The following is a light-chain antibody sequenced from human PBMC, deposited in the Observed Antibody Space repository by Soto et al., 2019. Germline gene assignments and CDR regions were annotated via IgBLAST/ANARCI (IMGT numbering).Light chain of an antibody. Sequence: ERVLTQAVAALLLSKVERATLSCRASQSVSSYLAWYQQKPGQAPRLLIYDASNRATGIPARFSGSGSGTDFTLTISSLEPEDFAVYYCQPRSNWHSHLTVGQGTRLEIK. CDR3: QPRSNWHSHLT. CDR1: QSVSSY. J-gene: IGKJ5*01. CDR2: DAS. V-gene: IGKV3-11*01.